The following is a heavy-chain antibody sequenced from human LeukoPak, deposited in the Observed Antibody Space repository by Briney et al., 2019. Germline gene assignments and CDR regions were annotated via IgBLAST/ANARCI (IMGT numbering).Heavy chain of an antibody. CDR1: GFTFSSYA. J-gene: IGHJ6*02. CDR3: AKDLGLTYGSGSYGMDV. Sequence: GGSLRLSCAASGFTFSSYAMSWVRQAPGKGLEWVSGISGSGGSTYYADSVKGRFTISRDNSKNTLYLQMNSLRAEDTAVYYCAKDLGLTYGSGSYGMDVWGQGTTVTVSS. V-gene: IGHV3-23*01. CDR2: ISGSGGST. D-gene: IGHD3-10*01.